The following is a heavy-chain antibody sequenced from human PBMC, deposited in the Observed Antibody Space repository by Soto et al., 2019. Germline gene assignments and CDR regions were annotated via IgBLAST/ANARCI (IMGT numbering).Heavy chain of an antibody. V-gene: IGHV4-34*01. D-gene: IGHD3-10*01. CDR1: GGSFNAYY. CDR2: INHSGNP. J-gene: IGHJ5*02. Sequence: KTSETLSLTCAVSGGSFNAYYWTWIRQSPGKGLEWIGEINHSGNPNYTPSLKSRVTISVDTSKHQCSLKLTSVAAADTAVYYCARGGRQFVRSNWIDPCGQGTLVTVSS. CDR3: ARGGRQFVRSNWIDP.